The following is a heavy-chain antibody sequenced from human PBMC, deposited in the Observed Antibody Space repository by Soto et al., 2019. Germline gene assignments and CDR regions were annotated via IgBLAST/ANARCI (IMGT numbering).Heavy chain of an antibody. CDR2: IFHDGNT. D-gene: IGHD3-3*01. J-gene: IGHJ5*02. CDR1: GASIGSGGW. Sequence: TLSLTCAVSGASIGSGGWWSWVRQPPGKGLEWIAEIFHDGNTNYSPSLKSRVTISVDKSQNQFSLNVYSVTAADTAVYYCARHEGWSGPDQWGQGTLVTVSS. CDR3: ARHEGWSGPDQ. V-gene: IGHV4-4*02.